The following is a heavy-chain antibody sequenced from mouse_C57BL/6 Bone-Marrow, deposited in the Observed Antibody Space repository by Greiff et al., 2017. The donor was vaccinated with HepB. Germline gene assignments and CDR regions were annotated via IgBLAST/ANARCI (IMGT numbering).Heavy chain of an antibody. D-gene: IGHD1-1*01. CDR3: ARPGDYDGNYYAMDY. Sequence: EVKLVESGGGLVKPGGSLKLSCAASGFTFSDYGMHWVRQAPEKGLEWVAYISSGSSTIYYAATVKGRFTISRDNAKNTQFLQMTSLRSEDTAMYYCARPGDYDGNYYAMDYWGQGTSVTVSS. CDR2: ISSGSSTI. J-gene: IGHJ4*01. CDR1: GFTFSDYG. V-gene: IGHV5-17*01.